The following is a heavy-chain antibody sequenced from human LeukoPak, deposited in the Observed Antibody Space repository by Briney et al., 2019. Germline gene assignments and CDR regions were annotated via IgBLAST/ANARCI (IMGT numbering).Heavy chain of an antibody. CDR1: GGSFSGYY. D-gene: IGHD3-10*01. V-gene: IGHV4-34*01. CDR3: ARGSGVTYFDY. CDR2: INHSGST. Sequence: PSETLSLTCAAYGGSFSGYYWSWIRQPPGKGLEWIGEINHSGSTNYNPSLKSRVTISVDTSKNQFSLKLSSVTAADTAVYYCARGSGVTYFDYWGQGTLVTVSS. J-gene: IGHJ4*02.